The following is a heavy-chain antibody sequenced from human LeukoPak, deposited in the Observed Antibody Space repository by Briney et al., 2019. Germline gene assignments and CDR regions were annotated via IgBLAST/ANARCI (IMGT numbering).Heavy chain of an antibody. CDR2: ITGSGRGT. V-gene: IGHV3-23*01. CDR3: SKDQNGDYVCAFDM. CDR1: GLTFSNYA. Sequence: GGSLRLSCTASGLTFSNYATTWVRQAPGKGLEWVSSITGSGRGTYYADSVKGRFSVSRDNSQNTVFLHMNSLRADDTALYYCSKDQNGDYVCAFDMWGPGTMVTVSS. J-gene: IGHJ3*02. D-gene: IGHD4-17*01.